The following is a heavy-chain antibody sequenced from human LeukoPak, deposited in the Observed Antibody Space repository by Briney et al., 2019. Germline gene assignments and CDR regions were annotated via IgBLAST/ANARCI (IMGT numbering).Heavy chain of an antibody. J-gene: IGHJ3*02. CDR3: AKESTSGWWNAFDI. CDR1: GFTFSSYS. D-gene: IGHD6-19*01. Sequence: GGSLRLSCAASGFTFSSYSMNWVRQAPGKGLEWVSYISSSSSTIYYADSVKGRFTISRDNAKNTLYLQMNSLRAEDTAVYYCAKESTSGWWNAFDIWGQGTMVTVSS. CDR2: ISSSSSTI. V-gene: IGHV3-48*04.